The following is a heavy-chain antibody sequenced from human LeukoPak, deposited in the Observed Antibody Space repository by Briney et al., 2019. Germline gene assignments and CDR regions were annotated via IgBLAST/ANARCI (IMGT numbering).Heavy chain of an antibody. V-gene: IGHV4-39*07. Sequence: SETLSLTCSVSGASITSNTYFWGWIRQPPGKGLEWIGTISYSQSAYYNTSLRSRVTISVDTSRSQFSLKLRSVTAADTAVYFCVRGLVDYELPKGCIDYWGQGTLVTVSS. CDR3: VRGLVDYELPKGCIDY. CDR2: ISYSQSA. J-gene: IGHJ4*02. D-gene: IGHD3-22*01. CDR1: GASITSNTYF.